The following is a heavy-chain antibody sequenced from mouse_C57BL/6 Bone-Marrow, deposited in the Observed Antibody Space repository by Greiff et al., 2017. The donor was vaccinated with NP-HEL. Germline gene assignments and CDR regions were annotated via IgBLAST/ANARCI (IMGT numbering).Heavy chain of an antibody. CDR3: TRDHDYDYFDY. V-gene: IGHV5-9-1*02. J-gene: IGHJ2*01. CDR1: GFTFSSYA. Sequence: EVKLMESGEGLVKPGGSLKLSCAASGFTFSSYAMSWVRQTPEKRLEWVAYISSGGASIYYADTVKGRFTISRDKTRNTLYLQMSSLKSEDTAMYYCTRDHDYDYFDYWGQGTTLTVSS. D-gene: IGHD2-4*01. CDR2: ISSGGASI.